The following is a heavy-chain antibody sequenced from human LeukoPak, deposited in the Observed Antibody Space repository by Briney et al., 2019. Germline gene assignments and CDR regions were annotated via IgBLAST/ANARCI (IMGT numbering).Heavy chain of an antibody. V-gene: IGHV4-34*01. D-gene: IGHD3-16*02. CDR3: ARGRRGSYRGGYNWFDP. CDR1: GGSIDNYY. Sequence: SETLSLTCTVSGGSIDNYYWSWIRQPPGKGLEWIGEINHSGSTNYNPSLKSRVTISVDTSKNQFSLKLSSVTAADTAVYYCARGRRGSYRGGYNWFDPWGQGTLVTVSS. CDR2: INHSGST. J-gene: IGHJ5*02.